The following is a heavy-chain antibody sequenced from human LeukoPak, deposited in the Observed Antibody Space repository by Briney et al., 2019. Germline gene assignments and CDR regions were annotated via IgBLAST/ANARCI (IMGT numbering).Heavy chain of an antibody. V-gene: IGHV4-59*08. D-gene: IGHD3-22*01. J-gene: IGHJ4*02. Sequence: PSETLSLTCTVSGGSINNYYWSWLRQPPGKGLEWIGYIYHTGTTNYNHSLESRVTMSVHTSKNQLSLKLTSVTATDAAVYYCARNYYDSRGYYLTYFDYWGQGTPVTVSS. CDR3: ARNYYDSRGYYLTYFDY. CDR1: GGSINNYY. CDR2: IYHTGTT.